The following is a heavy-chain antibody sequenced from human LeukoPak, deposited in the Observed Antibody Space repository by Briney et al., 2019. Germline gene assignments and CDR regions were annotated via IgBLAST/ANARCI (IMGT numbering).Heavy chain of an antibody. CDR3: ARVDNSWYHSY. Sequence: GGSLRLSCAASGFTLSSYSMNWVRQAPGKGLEWVSYISSSSSTIYSADSVKGRFTISRDNAKNSLYLQMNSLRAEDTAVYYCARVDNSWYHSYWGQGTLVTVSS. CDR2: ISSSSSTI. J-gene: IGHJ4*02. V-gene: IGHV3-48*04. CDR1: GFTLSSYS. D-gene: IGHD6-13*01.